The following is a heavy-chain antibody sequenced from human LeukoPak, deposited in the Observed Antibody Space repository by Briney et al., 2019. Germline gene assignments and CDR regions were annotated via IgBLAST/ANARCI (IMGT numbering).Heavy chain of an antibody. D-gene: IGHD3-10*01. CDR2: IGNSGNT. J-gene: IGHJ5*02. CDR3: ARYYCTGGSCYVTNWLDP. V-gene: IGHV4-59*02. CDR1: GGSVSGYY. Sequence: SETLSLTCTVSGGSVSGYYWSWIRQPPGKGLEWIGFIGNSGNTNYNASLKSRVTISADTSKNQFSLSLTSVTAADTAVYYCARYYCTGGSCYVTNWLDPWDQGTLVVVSS.